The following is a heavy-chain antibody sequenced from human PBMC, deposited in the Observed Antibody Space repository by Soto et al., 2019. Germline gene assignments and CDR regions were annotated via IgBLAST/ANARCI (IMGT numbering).Heavy chain of an antibody. CDR1: GYTFTNHG. V-gene: IGHV1-18*04. CDR3: ARDRGAGIWGDAFDI. D-gene: IGHD3-16*01. Sequence: ASVKVSCKTSGYTFTNHGINWVRQAPGQGLEWLGWINPYHANTNYAQKLQGRVTMTTDTATSTAYMDLRSLTSDDTAVYYCARDRGAGIWGDAFDIWAQGTMVPVSS. CDR2: INPYHANT. J-gene: IGHJ3*02.